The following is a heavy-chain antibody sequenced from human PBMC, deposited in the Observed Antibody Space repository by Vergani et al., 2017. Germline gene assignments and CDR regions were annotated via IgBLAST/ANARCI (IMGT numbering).Heavy chain of an antibody. CDR3: ARVGWSYYDSSGYYYAPGGWFDP. CDR1: GYSFTSSW. D-gene: IGHD3-22*01. J-gene: IGHJ5*02. CDR2: IDPSDSYT. V-gene: IGHV5-10-1*01. Sequence: EVQLVQSGAEVKKPGESLKISCKGSGYSFTSSWIAWVRQMPGKGLEWMGRIDPSDSYTNYSTSFQGHVTISADKSISTAYLQWSSLKASDTAMYYCARVGWSYYDSSGYYYAPGGWFDPWGQGTLVTVSS.